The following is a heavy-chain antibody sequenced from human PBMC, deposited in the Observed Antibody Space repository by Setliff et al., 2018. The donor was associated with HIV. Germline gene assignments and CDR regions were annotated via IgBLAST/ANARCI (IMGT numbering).Heavy chain of an antibody. D-gene: IGHD1-1*01. CDR2: IIPMFVTA. V-gene: IGHV1-69*13. CDR1: GGNFRFYA. CDR3: ARAKATRQARPTNCFDP. Sequence: SVKVSCKASGGNFRFYAFSWVRQAPGQGLEWMGGIIPMFVTANYAQKFQDRVTITADESTSTAYMELSSLRFEDMAVYYCARAKATRQARPTNCFDPWGQGTLVTVSS. J-gene: IGHJ5*02.